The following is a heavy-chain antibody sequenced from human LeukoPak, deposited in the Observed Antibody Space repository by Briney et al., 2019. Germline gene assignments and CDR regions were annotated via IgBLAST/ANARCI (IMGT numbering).Heavy chain of an antibody. J-gene: IGHJ4*02. CDR1: GFTFRSHG. CDR2: IWYDGNNK. Sequence: GTSLRLSCAASGFTFRSHGMHWVRQAPGKGLEWVAFIWYDGNNKYYTDSVKGRFTISRDNSKNTLYLQMNSLRAEDTAVYYCAGDRATSYFDYWGQGALVTISS. V-gene: IGHV3-33*01. D-gene: IGHD1-26*01. CDR3: AGDRATSYFDY.